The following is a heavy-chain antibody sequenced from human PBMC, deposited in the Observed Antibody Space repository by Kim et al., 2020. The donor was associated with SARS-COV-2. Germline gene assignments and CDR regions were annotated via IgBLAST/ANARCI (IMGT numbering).Heavy chain of an antibody. Sequence: KIYAESVKGRFTISRANAKNTLYLQMNSLRAEDTAVYYCARGNYHGMDVWGQGTTVTVSS. CDR2: K. CDR3: ARGNYHGMDV. V-gene: IGHV3-74*01. J-gene: IGHJ6*02.